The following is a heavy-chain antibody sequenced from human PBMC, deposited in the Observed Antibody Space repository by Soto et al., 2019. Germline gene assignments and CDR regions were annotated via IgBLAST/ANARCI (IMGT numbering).Heavy chain of an antibody. J-gene: IGHJ4*02. CDR1: GASISSGGYY. V-gene: IGHV4-31*03. Sequence: QVQLQESGPGLVKPSQTLSLTCTVSGASISSGGYYWKWIRQHPGKGLEWIGYIYYSGSSYYNPPLRSRVTLSVDTSRNPCSLRLSSVTAADTAVYYCARAAPYGSGIQRIDYWGQGTLVTVSS. D-gene: IGHD3-10*01. CDR2: IYYSGSS. CDR3: ARAAPYGSGIQRIDY.